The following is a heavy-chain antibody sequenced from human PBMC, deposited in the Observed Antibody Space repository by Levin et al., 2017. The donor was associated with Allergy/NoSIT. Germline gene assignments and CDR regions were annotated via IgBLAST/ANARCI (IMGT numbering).Heavy chain of an antibody. V-gene: IGHV3-48*02. Sequence: GESLKISCAASGFTFSNYNMNWVRQAPGRGLEWVSYIDSSSRTIYYADSVQGRFTISRDNAKSSLFLQMNSLGDEDTAVYYCSRGMMVWGQGTLVTVAS. D-gene: IGHD3-16*01. CDR2: IDSSSRTI. CDR1: GFTFSNYN. CDR3: SRGMMV. J-gene: IGHJ4*02.